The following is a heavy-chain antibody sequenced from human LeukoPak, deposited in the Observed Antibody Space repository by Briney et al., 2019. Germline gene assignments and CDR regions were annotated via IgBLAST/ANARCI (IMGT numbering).Heavy chain of an antibody. CDR2: TKKDGSEK. CDR1: GSSCGSDW. CDR3: VRVDTSGYYYELSFDY. D-gene: IGHD3-22*01. Sequence: PESTLGFACAATGSSCGSDWMSWVRQAPGKGLEWVANTKKDGSEKEYVDSVKGRFTISRDNAKNSLYLQMNSLRVEDTAVYYCVRVDTSGYYYELSFDYWGQGTLVTVSS. V-gene: IGHV3-7*01. J-gene: IGHJ4*02.